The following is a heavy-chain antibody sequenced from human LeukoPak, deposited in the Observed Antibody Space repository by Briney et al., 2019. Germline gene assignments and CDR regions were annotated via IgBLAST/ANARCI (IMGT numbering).Heavy chain of an antibody. CDR3: ARETTVTTDALDI. CDR1: GGSISSGGYY. Sequence: ASETLSLTCTVSGGSISSGGYYWSWIRQHPGKGLEWIGYIYYSGSTYYNPSLKSRVTISVDTSKNQFSLKLSSVTAADTAVYYCARETTVTTDALDIWGQGTMVTVSS. D-gene: IGHD4-17*01. V-gene: IGHV4-31*03. CDR2: IYYSGST. J-gene: IGHJ3*02.